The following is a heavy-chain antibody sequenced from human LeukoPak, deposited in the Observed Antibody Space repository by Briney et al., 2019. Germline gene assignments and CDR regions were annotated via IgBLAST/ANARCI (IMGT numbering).Heavy chain of an antibody. D-gene: IGHD3-10*01. CDR3: ARVYGSGSYYNGYYYYYMDV. V-gene: IGHV4-39*01. Sequence: SETLSLTCTVSGGSISSSSYYWGWIRQPPGKGLEWIGSIYYSGSTYYNPSLKSRVTISVDTSKNQSSLKLSSVTAADTAVYYCARVYGSGSYYNGYYYYYMDVWGKGTTVTISS. J-gene: IGHJ6*03. CDR1: GGSISSSSYY. CDR2: IYYSGST.